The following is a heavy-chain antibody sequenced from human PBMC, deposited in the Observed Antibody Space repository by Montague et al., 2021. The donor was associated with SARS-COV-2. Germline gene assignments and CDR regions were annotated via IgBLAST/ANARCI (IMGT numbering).Heavy chain of an antibody. CDR2: INSDGSST. J-gene: IGHJ6*02. CDR1: GFTFSSYW. D-gene: IGHD3-9*01. CDR3: ARGLRYFDWLAYYGMDV. V-gene: IGHV3-74*01. Sequence: SLRLSCAASGFTFSSYWMHWVRQAPGKGLVWVSRINSDGSSTSYADSVKGRFTISRDNAKNTLYLQMNSLRAEDTAVYYCARGLRYFDWLAYYGMDVWDQGTTVTVSS.